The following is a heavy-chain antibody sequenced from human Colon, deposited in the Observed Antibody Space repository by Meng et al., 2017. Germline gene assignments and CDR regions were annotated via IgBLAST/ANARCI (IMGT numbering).Heavy chain of an antibody. V-gene: IGHV3-73*01. Sequence: GESLKISCVVSGFTFSGSDVHWVRQASGKGLEWVGRIRSKTDTYATAFAASEKGRFTISRDDSKNTAYLQLNSLKTEDTAVYYCTVFSRGHIWGQGTMVTVSS. CDR1: GFTFSGSD. D-gene: IGHD3-3*02. CDR2: IRSKTDTYAT. J-gene: IGHJ3*02. CDR3: TVFSRGHI.